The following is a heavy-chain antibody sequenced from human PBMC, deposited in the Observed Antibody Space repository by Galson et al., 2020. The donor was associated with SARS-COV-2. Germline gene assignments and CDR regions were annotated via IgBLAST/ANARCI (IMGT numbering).Heavy chain of an antibody. CDR1: GGSISSSSYY. Sequence: SETLSLSCTVSGGSISSSSYYWGWIRQPPGKGLEWIGSIYYSGSTYYNPSLKSRVTISVDTSKNQFSLKLSSVTAADTAVYYCARTKGGGAISHYYFDYWGQGTLVTVSS. CDR2: IYYSGST. CDR3: ARTKGGGAISHYYFDY. V-gene: IGHV4-39*07. D-gene: IGHD3-16*02. J-gene: IGHJ4*02.